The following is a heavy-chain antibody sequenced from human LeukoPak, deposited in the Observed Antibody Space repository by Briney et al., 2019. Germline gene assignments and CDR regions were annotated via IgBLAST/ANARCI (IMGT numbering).Heavy chain of an antibody. CDR2: IRYDGSNK. Sequence: GGSLRLSCAASGITFDEYAMHWVRQAPGKGLDWLAFIRYDGSNKYYADSVKGRFTISRDNSKNTLYLQMNSLRAEDTAVYYCAKPHFDYWGQGTLVTVSS. CDR3: AKPHFDY. J-gene: IGHJ4*02. V-gene: IGHV3-30*02. CDR1: GITFDEYA.